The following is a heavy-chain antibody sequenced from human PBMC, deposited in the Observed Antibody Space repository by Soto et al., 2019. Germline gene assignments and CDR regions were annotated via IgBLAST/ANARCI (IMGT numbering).Heavy chain of an antibody. CDR2: IKPDGSEK. D-gene: IGHD3-16*01. Sequence: PGGSLRLSFAASGFTFSGYWMSWVRQAPGKGLEWVANIKPDGSEKYYVDSVKGRFTISRDNAKNTLSLQLNSLRAEDTAVYYCARLSFYDSAPFDPWGLGTLVTVSS. J-gene: IGHJ5*02. CDR1: GFTFSGYW. V-gene: IGHV3-7*03. CDR3: ARLSFYDSAPFDP.